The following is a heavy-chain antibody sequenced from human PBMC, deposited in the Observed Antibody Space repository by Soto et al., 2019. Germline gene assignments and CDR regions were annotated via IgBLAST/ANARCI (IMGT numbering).Heavy chain of an antibody. CDR2: ISAGGGST. D-gene: IGHD3-10*01. CDR1: GFTFSSYV. V-gene: IGHV3-23*01. J-gene: IGHJ4*02. Sequence: VQLLDSGGGLVQPGGSLRLSCAASGFTFSSYVMSWVRQAPGKGLEWVSTISAGGGSTYYADSVKGRFTISRDNSKNTLYLQMNSLRPEDTAVYYCAKEGALGLYYFDYWGQGSLVTVSS. CDR3: AKEGALGLYYFDY.